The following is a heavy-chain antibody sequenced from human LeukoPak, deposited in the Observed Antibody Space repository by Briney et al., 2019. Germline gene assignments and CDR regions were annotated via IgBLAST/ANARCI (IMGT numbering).Heavy chain of an antibody. Sequence: GASVTVSCMASGYTFTHYYMHWVRQAPAQGLEWMGWINPNSGGTNYAQKFQGRVTMTRDTSISTAYLELSRLRSDDTAVYYCARAMGAVAGVRYYYYMDVWGKGTTVTVSS. CDR1: GYTFTHYY. D-gene: IGHD6-19*01. J-gene: IGHJ6*03. CDR3: ARAMGAVAGVRYYYYMDV. CDR2: INPNSGGT. V-gene: IGHV1-2*02.